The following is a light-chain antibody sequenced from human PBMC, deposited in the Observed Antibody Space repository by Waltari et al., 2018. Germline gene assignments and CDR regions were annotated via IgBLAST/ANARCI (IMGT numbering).Light chain of an antibody. CDR2: WAS. CDR1: QRVLYSLDNKNH. J-gene: IGKJ3*01. Sequence: DIVMTQSPDSLAVSLGDRATINCRSSQRVLYSLDNKNHLAWYQQKPGQPPKVLIYWASTRESGVPDRFSGSGSETDFSLTISSLQAEDVAVYYCQQYYDIPFTFGPGTKVEIK. V-gene: IGKV4-1*01. CDR3: QQYYDIPFT.